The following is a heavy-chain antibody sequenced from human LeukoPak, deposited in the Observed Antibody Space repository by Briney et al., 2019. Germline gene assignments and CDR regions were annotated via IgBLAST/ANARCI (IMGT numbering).Heavy chain of an antibody. V-gene: IGHV4-38-2*02. Sequence: SETLSLTCTVSGYSISSGHYWAWIRQSPEKGLEWIASMFHSGSTYYNPSLKSRVTTSADTSENEFSLKLSSVTAADTAVYYCARAGTNLGDYDYWGQGTLVTVSS. CDR2: MFHSGST. D-gene: IGHD4-17*01. CDR1: GYSISSGHY. J-gene: IGHJ4*02. CDR3: ARAGTNLGDYDY.